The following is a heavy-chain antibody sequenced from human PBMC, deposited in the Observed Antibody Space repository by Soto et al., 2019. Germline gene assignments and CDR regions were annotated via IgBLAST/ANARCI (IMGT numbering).Heavy chain of an antibody. Sequence: PLQIRSLRVPVPGGCISPCGPRWIRKAPGRGLEWIGYIYYSGSTNYNPSLKSRVTISLDTSKNQFSLKLSSVTAADTAVYYCPRPSSSLKGSYYYGLDVSGQRSTVAVSS. CDR1: GGCISPCG. V-gene: IGHV4-59*01. CDR2: IYYSGST. D-gene: IGHD6-6*01. J-gene: IGHJ6*02. CDR3: PRPSSSLKGSYYYGLDV.